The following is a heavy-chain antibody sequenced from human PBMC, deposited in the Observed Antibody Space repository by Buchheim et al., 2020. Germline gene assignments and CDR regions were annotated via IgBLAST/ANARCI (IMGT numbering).Heavy chain of an antibody. J-gene: IGHJ2*01. CDR2: ISGGSTT. CDR1: GFTFSSYV. V-gene: IGHV3-23*01. Sequence: EVQLLESGGGLVQPGGSLRLSCAASGFTFSSYVMNWVRQAPGKGLEWVSAISGGSTTYYADSVKGRFTISRDNSKNTLYLQMNRLRVEDTAVYYCAKGLGRYWYFDLWGRGTL. CDR3: AKGLGRYWYFDL.